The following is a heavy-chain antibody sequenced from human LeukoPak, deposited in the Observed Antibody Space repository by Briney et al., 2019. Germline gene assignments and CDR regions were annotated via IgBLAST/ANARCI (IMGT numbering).Heavy chain of an antibody. Sequence: ASVKVSCKASGYTFSSYYMHWVRQAPGQGLEWMGIINPSGGSTIYAHNFQGRVTMTRDTSISTAYMELSRLRSDDTAVYYCAREPIIAAAGTRPIDYWGQGTLVTVSS. J-gene: IGHJ4*02. CDR3: AREPIIAAAGTRPIDY. CDR2: INPSGGST. CDR1: GYTFSSYY. D-gene: IGHD6-13*01. V-gene: IGHV1-46*01.